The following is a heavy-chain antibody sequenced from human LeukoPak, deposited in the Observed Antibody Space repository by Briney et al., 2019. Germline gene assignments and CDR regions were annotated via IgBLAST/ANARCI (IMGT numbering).Heavy chain of an antibody. CDR2: FDPEDGKA. V-gene: IGHV1-24*01. Sequence: ASVKVSCKVSGYTLTELSMHWVRQAPGKGLEWMGGFDPEDGKAVFAQTFQDRLIMTEDTSTDTSYMELSSLRSDDTAVYYCTTAMGDGSGWLDPWGQGTLVTVSS. J-gene: IGHJ5*02. CDR1: GYTLTELS. D-gene: IGHD3-10*01. CDR3: TTAMGDGSGWLDP.